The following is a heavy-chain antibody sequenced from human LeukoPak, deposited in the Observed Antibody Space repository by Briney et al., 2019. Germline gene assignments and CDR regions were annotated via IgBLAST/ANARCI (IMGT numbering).Heavy chain of an antibody. Sequence: ASVKVSCKPSGYTFTTYGLSWVRQAPGQGHEWMGWINPDNGNTNYAQKFRGRVTMTTDASTSTVYMELRSLRSGDTAVYYCARDFGTGSYLEYWGQGTPITVSS. CDR3: ARDFGTGSYLEY. J-gene: IGHJ4*02. D-gene: IGHD3-10*01. V-gene: IGHV1-18*01. CDR1: GYTFTTYG. CDR2: INPDNGNT.